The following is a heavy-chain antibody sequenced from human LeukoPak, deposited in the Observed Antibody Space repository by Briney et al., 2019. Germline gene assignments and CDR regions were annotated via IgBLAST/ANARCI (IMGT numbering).Heavy chain of an antibody. CDR3: ASSYCSSTSCYSVP. D-gene: IGHD2-2*01. CDR2: ISSSTI. Sequence: GGSLRLSCAASGVSFSSYSRNWVRQAPGKGLEWVSYISSSTIYYAAAVKGRFTISRDNAKNSLYLQMNSLRAEDTAVYYCASSYCSSTSCYSVPWGQGTLVTASS. CDR1: GVSFSSYS. J-gene: IGHJ5*02. V-gene: IGHV3-48*01.